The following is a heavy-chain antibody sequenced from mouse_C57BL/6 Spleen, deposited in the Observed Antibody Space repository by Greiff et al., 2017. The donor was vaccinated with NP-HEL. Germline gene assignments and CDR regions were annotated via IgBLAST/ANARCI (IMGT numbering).Heavy chain of an antibody. D-gene: IGHD2-12*01. Sequence: VQLKESGAELVRPGASVKLSCTASGFNIKDDYMHWVKQRPEQGLEWIGWIDPENGDTEYASKFQGKATITADTSSNTAYLQLSSLTSEDTAVYYCTTYRTTGAYWGKGTLVTVSA. J-gene: IGHJ3*01. CDR3: TTYRTTGAY. CDR2: IDPENGDT. CDR1: GFNIKDDY. V-gene: IGHV14-4*01.